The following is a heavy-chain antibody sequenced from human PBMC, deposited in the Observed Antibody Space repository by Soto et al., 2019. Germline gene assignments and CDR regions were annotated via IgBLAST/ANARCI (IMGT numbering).Heavy chain of an antibody. CDR2: IKQDGSEN. D-gene: IGHD2-8*02. Sequence: GGSLRLSCAASGFTFSNYWMTWVRQAPGKGLEWVANIKQDGSENFYVDSVKGRFTISRDNAKNSLYLQMNSLRAEDTAVYYCARDKITGLFDYWGQGTLVTVSS. CDR3: ARDKITGLFDY. J-gene: IGHJ4*02. V-gene: IGHV3-7*01. CDR1: GFTFSNYW.